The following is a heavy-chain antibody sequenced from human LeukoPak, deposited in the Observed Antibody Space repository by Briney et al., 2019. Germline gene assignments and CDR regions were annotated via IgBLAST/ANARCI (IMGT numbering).Heavy chain of an antibody. CDR3: ARDFGAHQFDY. CDR1: GFTFSSYA. J-gene: IGHJ4*02. V-gene: IGHV3-23*01. CDR2: IGSST. Sequence: PGGSLRLSCAASGFTFSSYAMSWVRQAPGKVLEWVSAIGSSTYYAGSVKGRFTISRDISKNTLYLQMNTLRVEDTAVYYCARDFGAHQFDYWGQGTLVTVSA. D-gene: IGHD3-10*01.